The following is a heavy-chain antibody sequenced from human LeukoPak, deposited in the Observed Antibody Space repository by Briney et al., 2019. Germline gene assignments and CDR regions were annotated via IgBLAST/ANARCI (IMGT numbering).Heavy chain of an antibody. J-gene: IGHJ4*02. CDR1: GGTFSSYA. CDR3: ARDRSDIVATIGYFDY. Sequence: SVKASCKASGGTFSSYAISWMRQAPGQGLEWMGGIIPIFGTANYAQKFQGRVTITADESTSTAYMELSSLRSEDTAVYYCARDRSDIVATIGYFDYWGQGTLVTVSS. V-gene: IGHV1-69*01. CDR2: IIPIFGTA. D-gene: IGHD5-12*01.